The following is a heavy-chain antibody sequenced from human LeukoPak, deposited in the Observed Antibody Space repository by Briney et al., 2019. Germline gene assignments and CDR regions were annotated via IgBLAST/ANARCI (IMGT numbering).Heavy chain of an antibody. CDR1: GFTFSIYG. Sequence: PGGSLRLSCAPSGFTFSIYGMHWARHAPGEGLEWVAVISYNRSNKYYTDSVKGRITLSRDNSKNTLYLQMNRLRAEDTAVYYCAKDRGYCSGGSCQYYFDYWGQGTLVTVSS. V-gene: IGHV3-30*18. CDR2: ISYNRSNK. D-gene: IGHD2-15*01. CDR3: AKDRGYCSGGSCQYYFDY. J-gene: IGHJ4*02.